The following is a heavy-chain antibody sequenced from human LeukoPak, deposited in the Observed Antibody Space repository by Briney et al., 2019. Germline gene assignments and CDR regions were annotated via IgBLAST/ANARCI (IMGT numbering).Heavy chain of an antibody. CDR2: IYYSGST. CDR3: ARVWSGNYYEDRGAFDT. J-gene: IGHJ3*02. Sequence: SETLSLTCTVSGDSISNSSYYWGWIRQPPGKGLEWIGNIYYSGSTNYNLSLKSRVTISVDTSKNQFSLKLSSVTAADTAVYYCARVWSGNYYEDRGAFDTWGQGTMVTVSS. CDR1: GDSISNSSYY. V-gene: IGHV4-39*07. D-gene: IGHD3-22*01.